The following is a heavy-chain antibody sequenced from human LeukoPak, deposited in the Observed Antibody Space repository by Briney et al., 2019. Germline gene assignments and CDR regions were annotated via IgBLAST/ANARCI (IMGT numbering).Heavy chain of an antibody. V-gene: IGHV3-33*01. Sequence: GGSLRLSCAASGFTFSSYGMHWARRAPGKGLEWVAVIWYDGSNKYYVDSVKGRFTISRDNSKNTLYLQMNSLRAEDTAVYYCARDGPIVVVPAASRGYFDYWGQGTLVTVSS. CDR2: IWYDGSNK. D-gene: IGHD2-2*01. CDR3: ARDGPIVVVPAASRGYFDY. CDR1: GFTFSSYG. J-gene: IGHJ4*02.